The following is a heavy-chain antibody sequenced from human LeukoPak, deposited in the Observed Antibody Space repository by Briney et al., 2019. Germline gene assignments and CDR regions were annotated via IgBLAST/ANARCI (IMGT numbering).Heavy chain of an antibody. J-gene: IGHJ4*02. D-gene: IGHD6-19*01. CDR3: ATSQWLIPSY. CDR1: SGSLSSGSYF. CDR2: LFSNGRT. Sequence: PSETLSLTCTVSSGSLSSGSYFWGWVRPPPGKGLEWIGNLFSNGRTYYNPPFRSRVNISLDTSKKNFSLNLTSVTAADTAVYYCATSQWLIPSYWGQGTLVTVSS. V-gene: IGHV4-39*02.